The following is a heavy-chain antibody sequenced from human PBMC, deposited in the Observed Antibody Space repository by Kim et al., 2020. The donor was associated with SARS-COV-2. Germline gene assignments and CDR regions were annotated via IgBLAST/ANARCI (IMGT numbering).Heavy chain of an antibody. V-gene: IGHV4-31*02. CDR3: ARVGTYYDILTGYFDY. J-gene: IGHJ4*02. Sequence: PKRRVTISVDTSKNQFSLELSSVTAADTAVYYCARVGTYYDILTGYFDYWGQGTLVTVSS. D-gene: IGHD3-9*01.